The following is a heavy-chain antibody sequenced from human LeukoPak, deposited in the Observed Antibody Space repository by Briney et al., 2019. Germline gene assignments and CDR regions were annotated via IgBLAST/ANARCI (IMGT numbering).Heavy chain of an antibody. CDR1: GGSISSGTYY. V-gene: IGHV4-31*03. D-gene: IGHD3-10*01. CDR2: IYYSGST. Sequence: SQTLSLSCTVSGGSISSGTYYWSWIRQHPGKGLEWIGYIYYSGSTYYNPSLKSRVTVSVDTSNQFSLKLNSVTAANTAVYYCARGWFGDLLYHPDYWGQGTLVTVSS. J-gene: IGHJ4*02. CDR3: ARGWFGDLLYHPDY.